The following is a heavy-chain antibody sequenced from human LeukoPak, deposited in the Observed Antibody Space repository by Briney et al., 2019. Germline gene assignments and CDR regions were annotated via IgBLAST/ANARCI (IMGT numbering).Heavy chain of an antibody. CDR2: IIPIFGTA. V-gene: IGHV1-69*05. Sequence: SVKVSXKASGGTFSSYAISWVRQAPGQGLEWMGRIIPIFGTANYAQKFQGRVTITTDESTSTAYMELSSLRSEDTAVYYCARVAIAAAHNWFDPWGQGTLVTVSS. J-gene: IGHJ5*02. D-gene: IGHD6-13*01. CDR3: ARVAIAAAHNWFDP. CDR1: GGTFSSYA.